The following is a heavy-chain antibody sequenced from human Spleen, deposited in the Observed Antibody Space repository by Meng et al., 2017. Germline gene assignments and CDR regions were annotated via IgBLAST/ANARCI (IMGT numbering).Heavy chain of an antibody. CDR1: GGSISSSNW. V-gene: IGHV4-4*02. J-gene: IGHJ5*02. D-gene: IGHD6-13*01. CDR3: ARVSLQATIAAAGVVWFDP. Sequence: QVQLQESGPGLVKPSWTLSLTCAVSGGSISSSNWWSWVRQPPGKGLEWIGEIYHSGSTNCNPSLKSRVTISVDKSKNQFSLKLSSVTAADTAVYYCARVSLQATIAAAGVVWFDPWGQGTLVTVSS. CDR2: IYHSGST.